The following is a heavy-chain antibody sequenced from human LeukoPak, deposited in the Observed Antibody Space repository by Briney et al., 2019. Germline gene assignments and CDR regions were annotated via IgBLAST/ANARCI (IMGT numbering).Heavy chain of an antibody. V-gene: IGHV3-30*18. Sequence: QAGGSLRLSCAASGFTFSSYGMHWVRQAPGKGLEGVAVISYDGSNKYDEDSVKGRFTISRDNSKNTLYLQMNSLRAEDAAVYYCAKDRRYSYGSSGFYYYYGMDVWGQGTTVTVSS. J-gene: IGHJ6*02. CDR2: ISYDGSNK. CDR1: GFTFSSYG. D-gene: IGHD5-18*01. CDR3: AKDRRYSYGSSGFYYYYGMDV.